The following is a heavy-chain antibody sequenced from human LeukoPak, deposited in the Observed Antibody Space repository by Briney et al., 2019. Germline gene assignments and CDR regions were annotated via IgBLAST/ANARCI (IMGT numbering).Heavy chain of an antibody. CDR3: ASRFPAAGALDI. CDR1: GGTFSSYA. Sequence: SVKVSCKASGGTFSSYAISWVRQAPGQGLEWMGGIIPIFGTANYAQKFQGRVTITTDESTSTAYMELSSLRSEDTAVYYCASRFPAAGALDIWGQWTMVTVSS. D-gene: IGHD3-3*01. V-gene: IGHV1-69*05. J-gene: IGHJ3*02. CDR2: IIPIFGTA.